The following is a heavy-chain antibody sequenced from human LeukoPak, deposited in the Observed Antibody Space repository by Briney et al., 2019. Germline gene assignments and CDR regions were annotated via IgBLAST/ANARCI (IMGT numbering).Heavy chain of an antibody. CDR2: IYTSGST. V-gene: IGHV4-4*09. Sequence: PSETLSLTCTVSGGSISSYYWSWIRQPPGKGLKWIGYIYTSGSTNYNPSLKSRVTISVDTSKNQFSLKLSSVTAADTAVYYCARHRLRGEFGYWGQGTLVTVSS. D-gene: IGHD4-17*01. CDR1: GGSISSYY. J-gene: IGHJ4*02. CDR3: ARHRLRGEFGY.